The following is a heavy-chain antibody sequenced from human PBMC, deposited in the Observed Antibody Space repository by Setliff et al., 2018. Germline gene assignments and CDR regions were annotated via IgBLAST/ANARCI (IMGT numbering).Heavy chain of an antibody. CDR3: VRGPGPSVVVAIPFDH. CDR1: GDSFNNYA. V-gene: IGHV1-69*06. Sequence: ASVKVSCKASGDSFNNYAISWVRQAPGQGLEWMGGIIPMFGTPAYARKFQGRVTLTADTSTTTAYLELASLRDDDTAVYYCVRGPGPSVVVAIPFDHWGQGSLVTVSS. J-gene: IGHJ4*02. D-gene: IGHD5-12*01. CDR2: IIPMFGTP.